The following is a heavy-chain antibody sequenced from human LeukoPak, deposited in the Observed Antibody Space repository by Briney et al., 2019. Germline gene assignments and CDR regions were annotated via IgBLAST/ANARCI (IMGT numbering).Heavy chain of an antibody. Sequence: SQTLSLTCATSGDSVSSNSAAWNWIRQSPSRGLEWLGRTYYRSKWYNDYAVSVKGRITINPDTSKNQFSLQLNSVTPEDTAVYYCAREWAGGSGSYYSGPNTNWYFDLWGRGTLVTVSS. CDR1: GDSVSSNSAA. J-gene: IGHJ2*01. CDR2: TYYRSKWYN. D-gene: IGHD3-10*01. CDR3: AREWAGGSGSYYSGPNTNWYFDL. V-gene: IGHV6-1*01.